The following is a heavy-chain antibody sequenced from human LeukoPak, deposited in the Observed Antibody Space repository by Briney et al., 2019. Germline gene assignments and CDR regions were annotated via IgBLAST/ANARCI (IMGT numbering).Heavy chain of an antibody. Sequence: KHGESLKISCKGSGYSFNNYWIGWVRQMPGKGLEWMGIICPGDSDTRYSPSFQGQVTISVDKSISTAYLQWSSLKASDTAIYYCARPNDYGYYFDYWGQGTLVTVST. V-gene: IGHV5-51*01. CDR3: ARPNDYGYYFDY. D-gene: IGHD4-17*01. CDR1: GYSFNNYW. J-gene: IGHJ4*02. CDR2: ICPGDSDT.